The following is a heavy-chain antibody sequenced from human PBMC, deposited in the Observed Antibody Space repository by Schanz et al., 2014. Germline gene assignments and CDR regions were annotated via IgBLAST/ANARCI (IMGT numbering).Heavy chain of an antibody. CDR3: AKHVRSLTGNDY. CDR1: GFTVSNNY. CDR2: IYSDGST. V-gene: IGHV3-66*04. Sequence: EVQLVESGGGLVQPGGSLRLSCAASGFTVSNNYMSWVRQAPGKGLECVSIIYSDGSTYYVDSVKGRFIISRDNSKNTLYLQVNSLRAEDTAVYYCAKHVRSLTGNDYWGQGTLVTVSS. J-gene: IGHJ4*02. D-gene: IGHD3-9*01.